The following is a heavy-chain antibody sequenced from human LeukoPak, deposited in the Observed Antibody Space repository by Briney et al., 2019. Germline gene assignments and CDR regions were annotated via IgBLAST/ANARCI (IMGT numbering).Heavy chain of an antibody. Sequence: GASVKVSCKTSGYTFNRYGISWVRQAPGQGLEWMGWISVYNGKTKYAQKFQGRVTMTTDTSTSTAYMELRSLRSDDTAVYYCARERNWDDYGDSDYNWFDPWGQGTLVTVSS. CDR3: ARERNWDDYGDSDYNWFDP. CDR2: ISVYNGKT. V-gene: IGHV1-18*01. CDR1: GYTFNRYG. J-gene: IGHJ5*02. D-gene: IGHD4-17*01.